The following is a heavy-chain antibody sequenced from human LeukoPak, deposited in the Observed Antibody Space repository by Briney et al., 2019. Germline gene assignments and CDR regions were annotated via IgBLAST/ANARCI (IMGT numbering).Heavy chain of an antibody. CDR2: LSWDGDFF. D-gene: IGHD6-19*01. CDR1: GFTFDDFA. V-gene: IGHV3-9*01. CDR3: VKDSAAGPSQWAGFDS. Sequence: GGSLRLSCAASGFTFDDFAMHWVRHPPGKGLEWVSGLSWDGDFFVYADSVKGRFTISRDNAMNSLFLQMNSLTPGDTALYYCVKDSAAGPSQWAGFDSWGQGSQVIVSS. J-gene: IGHJ4*02.